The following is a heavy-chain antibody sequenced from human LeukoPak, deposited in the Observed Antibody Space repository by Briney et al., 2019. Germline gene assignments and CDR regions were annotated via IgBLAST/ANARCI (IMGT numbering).Heavy chain of an antibody. Sequence: GASVKVSCKASGYTFTGYYMHWVRQAPGQGLEWMGWINSNSGGTNYAQKFQGRVTMTRDTSISTAYMELSRLRSDDTAVYYCARALRGYGYNNYLQYGAFDIWCQGTMVTVSS. CDR2: INSNSGGT. V-gene: IGHV1-2*02. J-gene: IGHJ3*02. CDR1: GYTFTGYY. D-gene: IGHD5-24*01. CDR3: ARALRGYGYNNYLQYGAFDI.